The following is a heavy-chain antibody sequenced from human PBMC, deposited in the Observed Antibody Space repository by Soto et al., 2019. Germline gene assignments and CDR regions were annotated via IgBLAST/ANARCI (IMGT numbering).Heavy chain of an antibody. CDR2: IYYSGST. CDR3: AREVVVAATPYYFDY. Sequence: SETLSLTCTVSGGSVSSGSYYWSWIRQPPGKGLEWIGYIYYSGSTNYNPSLKSRVTISVDTSKNQFSLKLSSVTAADTAVYYCAREVVVAATPYYFDYWGQGTLVTVSS. V-gene: IGHV4-61*01. CDR1: GGSVSSGSYY. J-gene: IGHJ4*02. D-gene: IGHD2-15*01.